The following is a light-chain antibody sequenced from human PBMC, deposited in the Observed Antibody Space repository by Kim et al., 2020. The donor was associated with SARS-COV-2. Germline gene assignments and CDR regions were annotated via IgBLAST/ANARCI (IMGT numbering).Light chain of an antibody. Sequence: QSALTQPASVSGYPGQSITISCTGTSSDVGGYNYVSWYQQHPGKAPKLMIYDVSKRPSGVSNRFSGSKSGNTASLTISGLQAEDEADYYCSSYTSSSTLYVFGAGTKVTVL. CDR3: SSYTSSSTLYV. CDR1: SSDVGGYNY. CDR2: DVS. J-gene: IGLJ1*01. V-gene: IGLV2-14*01.